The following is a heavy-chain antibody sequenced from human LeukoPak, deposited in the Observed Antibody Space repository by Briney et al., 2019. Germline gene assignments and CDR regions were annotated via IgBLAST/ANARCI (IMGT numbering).Heavy chain of an antibody. CDR3: ARALYYGSGSYWPNYYYYYMDV. CDR1: GGSVSDYY. J-gene: IGHJ6*03. CDR2: IYHTGST. D-gene: IGHD3-10*01. Sequence: SETLSLTCTISGGSVSDYYWSWIRQSPGKGLEWIGYIYHTGSTSYSPSLKSRVTISVDTSKNQFSLKLSSVTAADTAVYYCARALYYGSGSYWPNYYYYYMDVWGKGTTVTVSS. V-gene: IGHV4-59*02.